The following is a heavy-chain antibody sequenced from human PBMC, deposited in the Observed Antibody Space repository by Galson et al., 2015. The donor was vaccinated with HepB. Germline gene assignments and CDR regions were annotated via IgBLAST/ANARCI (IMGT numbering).Heavy chain of an antibody. CDR3: ARGSGLGHYFDY. J-gene: IGHJ4*02. V-gene: IGHV3-48*02. Sequence: SLRLSCAASAFTFSYYGMSWVRQAPGMRLEWVSYISPSTSTIYYADSVKGRFTISRDNAKNSLYLQMNSLRDEDTAVYYCARGSGLGHYFDYWGQGTLVTVSS. CDR1: AFTFSYYG. CDR2: ISPSTSTI.